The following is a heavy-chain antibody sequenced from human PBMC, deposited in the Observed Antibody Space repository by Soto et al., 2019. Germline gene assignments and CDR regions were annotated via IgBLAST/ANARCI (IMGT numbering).Heavy chain of an antibody. CDR1: GGSISRYY. CDR3: ASMGYHYGSGSYPLDY. D-gene: IGHD3-10*01. V-gene: IGHV4-59*08. J-gene: IGHJ4*02. Sequence: SETLSLTCTVSGGSISRYYWTWIRQPPGKGLEWIGFIYNSGSTHYNPSLRSRVTISVDTSKNQFSLKLRSVTAADTAVYYCASMGYHYGSGSYPLDYWGQGTLVTVSS. CDR2: IYNSGST.